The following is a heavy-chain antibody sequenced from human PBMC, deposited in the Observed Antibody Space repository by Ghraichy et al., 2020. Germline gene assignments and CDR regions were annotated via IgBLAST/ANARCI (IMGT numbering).Heavy chain of an antibody. J-gene: IGHJ6*02. Sequence: GGSLRLSCAASGFTFSSYGMHWVRQAPGKGLEWAAVIWYDGRNKYYADSVKGRFTISRDNSKNTLYLQMNSLRAEDTAVYYCARDYSSGYDTGGMDVWGQGTTVTVFS. CDR2: IWYDGRNK. D-gene: IGHD3-22*01. V-gene: IGHV3-33*01. CDR1: GFTFSSYG. CDR3: ARDYSSGYDTGGMDV.